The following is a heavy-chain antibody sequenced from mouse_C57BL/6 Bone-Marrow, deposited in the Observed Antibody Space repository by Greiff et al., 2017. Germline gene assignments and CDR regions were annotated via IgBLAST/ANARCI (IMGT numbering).Heavy chain of an antibody. D-gene: IGHD1-1*01. CDR2: IDPSDSYT. V-gene: IGHV1-50*01. Sequence: QVQLQQPGAELVKPGASVKLSCKASGYTFTSYWMQCVKQRPGQGLEWIGEIDPSDSYTNYNQKFKGKAPLTVDTSSSTAYMQLSSLTSEDSAVYYCARALYYGSTYYAMDYWGQGTSVTVSS. CDR3: ARALYYGSTYYAMDY. CDR1: GYTFTSYW. J-gene: IGHJ4*01.